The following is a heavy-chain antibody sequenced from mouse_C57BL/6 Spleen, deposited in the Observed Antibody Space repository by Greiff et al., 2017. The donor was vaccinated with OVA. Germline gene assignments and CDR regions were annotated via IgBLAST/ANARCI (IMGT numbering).Heavy chain of an antibody. CDR1: GFTFSSYA. CDR3: ARVTGFCDY. Sequence: EVKLVESGGGLVKPGGSLKLSCAASGFTFSSYAMSWVRQTPEKRLEWVATISDGGSYTYYPDNVKGRFTISRDNAKNNLYLQMSHLKSEDTAMYYCARVTGFCDYWGQGTTLTVSS. V-gene: IGHV5-4*03. D-gene: IGHD4-1*01. J-gene: IGHJ2*01. CDR2: ISDGGSYT.